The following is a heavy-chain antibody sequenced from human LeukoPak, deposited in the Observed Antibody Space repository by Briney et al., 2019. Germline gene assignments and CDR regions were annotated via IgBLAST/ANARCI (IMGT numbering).Heavy chain of an antibody. CDR1: GYTFTGYY. J-gene: IGHJ4*02. V-gene: IGHV1-2*02. CDR2: INPNSGGT. Sequence: ASVKVSCKASGYTFTGYYMHWVRQAPGQGLEWMGWINPNSGGTNYAQKFQGRVTMTRDTSISTAYMELSRLRSDDAAVYYCARGVPVEMATDYWGQGTLVTVSS. D-gene: IGHD5-24*01. CDR3: ARGVPVEMATDY.